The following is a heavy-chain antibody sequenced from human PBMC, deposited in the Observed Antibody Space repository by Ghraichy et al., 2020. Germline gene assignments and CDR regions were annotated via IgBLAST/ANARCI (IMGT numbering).Heavy chain of an antibody. CDR3: KVGPVAGRDY. V-gene: IGHV1-46*01. Sequence: ASVKVSCKSSGNTFTNYYIHWVRQAPGQGLEWMGMINPSGGSTIYAQKFQGRVTMTRDTSTSTVYMELISLRSEDTAVYYCKVGPVAGRDYWGQGTLVTVSS. CDR2: INPSGGST. J-gene: IGHJ4*02. D-gene: IGHD6-19*01. CDR1: GNTFTNYY.